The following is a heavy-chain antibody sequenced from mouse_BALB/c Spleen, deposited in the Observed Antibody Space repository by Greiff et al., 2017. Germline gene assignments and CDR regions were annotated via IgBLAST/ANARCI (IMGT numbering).Heavy chain of an antibody. J-gene: IGHJ2*01. D-gene: IGHD6-2*01. CDR3: ARENSLYYFDY. Sequence: EVQLVESGPELVKPGASVKMSCKASGYTFTSYVMHWVKQKPGQGLEWIGYINPYNDGTKYNEKFKGKATLTSDKSSSTAYMELSSLTSEDSAVYYCARENSLYYFDYWGQGTTLTVSS. CDR2: INPYNDGT. CDR1: GYTFTSYV. V-gene: IGHV1-14*01.